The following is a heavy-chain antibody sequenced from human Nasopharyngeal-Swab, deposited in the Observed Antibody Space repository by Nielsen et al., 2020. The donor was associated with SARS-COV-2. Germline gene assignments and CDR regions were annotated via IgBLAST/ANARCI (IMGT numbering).Heavy chain of an antibody. J-gene: IGHJ4*02. CDR2: IGQDGGGK. CDR3: ARAESTYYDFWSGYYFFDY. CDR1: GFTYW. D-gene: IGHD3-3*01. Sequence: GESLKISCATSGFTYWMNWVRQAPGNGLEWVGNIGQDGGGKKYVDSVKGRFTISRDNANNLLYLQMNSLRAEDTAVYYCARAESTYYDFWSGYYFFDYWGQGTLVTVSS. V-gene: IGHV3-7*01.